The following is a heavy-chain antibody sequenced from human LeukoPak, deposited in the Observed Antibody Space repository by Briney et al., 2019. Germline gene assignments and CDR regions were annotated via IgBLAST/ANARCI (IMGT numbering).Heavy chain of an antibody. D-gene: IGHD2/OR15-2a*01. CDR2: IYYSGST. J-gene: IGHJ4*02. V-gene: IGHV4-39*01. CDR3: ARHDNTPYYFDY. CDR1: GGSISSSSSY. Sequence: SETLSLTCTVSGGSISSSSSYWGWIRQPPGKGLEWIGSIYYSGSTYYNPSLKSRVTVSVDTSKIQFSLKHGSVTAADTAVYYCARHDNTPYYFDYWGQGTLVTVSS.